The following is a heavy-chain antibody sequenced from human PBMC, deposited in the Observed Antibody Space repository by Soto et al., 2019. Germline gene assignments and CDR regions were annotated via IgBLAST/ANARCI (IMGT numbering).Heavy chain of an antibody. V-gene: IGHV3-30*18. Sequence: QVQLVESGGGVVQPGKSLRLSCAASGFTFSTYGIHWVRQAPGKGLEWVALISYDGGSKYYGDSVTGRFIISRDNSHHSVPLKMISPRADDTAVYFCAKEQLDITVVVADYFDSWGQGTLVTVSS. CDR1: GFTFSTYG. D-gene: IGHD2-21*01. CDR3: AKEQLDITVVVADYFDS. J-gene: IGHJ4*02. CDR2: ISYDGGSK.